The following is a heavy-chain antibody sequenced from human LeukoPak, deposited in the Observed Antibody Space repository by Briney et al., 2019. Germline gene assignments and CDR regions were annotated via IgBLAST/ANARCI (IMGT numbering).Heavy chain of an antibody. Sequence: ASVKVSCKASGYTFSTYGISWVRQAPGQGLECKGWISAYTGNTNYAQNVQGRVTMTTDTSTSTAYLELRSLRSDDTAVYYCARDCGNCGGAPDDTFDIWGQGTMVTVSS. D-gene: IGHD2-21*01. J-gene: IGHJ3*02. CDR1: GYTFSTYG. CDR3: ARDCGNCGGAPDDTFDI. CDR2: ISAYTGNT. V-gene: IGHV1-18*01.